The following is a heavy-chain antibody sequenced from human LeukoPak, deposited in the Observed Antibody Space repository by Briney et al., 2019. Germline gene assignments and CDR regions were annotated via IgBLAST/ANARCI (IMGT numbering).Heavy chain of an antibody. Sequence: GASVKVSCKASGYTFTGYYMHWVRQAPGQGLEWMGWINPNSGGTNYAQKFQGRVTMTRDTSISTAYMELSRLRSDDTAVYYCARDRNAETSYYYYYYMDVWGKGTTVTVSS. CDR3: ARDRNAETSYYYYYYMDV. V-gene: IGHV1-2*02. D-gene: IGHD1-14*01. CDR2: INPNSGGT. J-gene: IGHJ6*03. CDR1: GYTFTGYY.